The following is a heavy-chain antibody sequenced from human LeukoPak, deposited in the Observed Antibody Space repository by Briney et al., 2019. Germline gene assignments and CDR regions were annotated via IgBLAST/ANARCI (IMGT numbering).Heavy chain of an antibody. CDR1: GFSLSSYW. CDR2: IKQDGSEK. Sequence: QAGGSLRLSCAASGFSLSSYWMTWVRQAPGKGLEWVANIKQDGSEKNYVDSVKGRFTISRDNAKNSLYLQMNSLRAEDTAVYYCARDHDPDAFDIWGQGTMVTVSS. D-gene: IGHD1-1*01. CDR3: ARDHDPDAFDI. V-gene: IGHV3-7*01. J-gene: IGHJ3*02.